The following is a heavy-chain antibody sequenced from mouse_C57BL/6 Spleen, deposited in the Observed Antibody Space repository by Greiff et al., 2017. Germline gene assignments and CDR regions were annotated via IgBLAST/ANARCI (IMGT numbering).Heavy chain of an antibody. Sequence: QLQQSGAELVKPGASVKMSCKASGYTFTSYWITWVKQRPGQGLEWIGDIYPGSGSTNYNEKFKSKATLTVDTSSSTAYMQLSSLTSEDSAVYYCARRLLPDYAMDYWGQGTSVTVSS. CDR3: ARRLLPDYAMDY. CDR1: GYTFTSYW. CDR2: IYPGSGST. J-gene: IGHJ4*01. V-gene: IGHV1-55*01. D-gene: IGHD2-3*01.